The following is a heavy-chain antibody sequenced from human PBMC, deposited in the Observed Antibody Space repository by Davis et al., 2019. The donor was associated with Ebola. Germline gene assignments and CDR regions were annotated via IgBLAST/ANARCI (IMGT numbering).Heavy chain of an antibody. V-gene: IGHV1-2*04. J-gene: IGHJ6*02. Sequence: AASVKVSCKASGYTFTGYYMHWVRQAPGQELEWMGWINPASGGTKYTQKFQGWVTMTRDTSISTAYLQWSSLKASDTAMYYCARRSVYYVMDVWGQGTTVTVSS. CDR2: INPASGGT. CDR3: ARRSVYYVMDV. CDR1: GYTFTGYY.